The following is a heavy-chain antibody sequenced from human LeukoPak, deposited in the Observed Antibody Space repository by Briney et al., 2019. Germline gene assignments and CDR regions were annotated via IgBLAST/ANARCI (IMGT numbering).Heavy chain of an antibody. CDR3: ARSGWYYDILTGFDY. Sequence: GGSLRLSCAASGFTFRSYGMHWVRQAPGKGLEWVSYISISGSTIYYADSVKGRFTISRDNAKNSLYLQMNSLRAEDTAVYYCARSGWYYDILTGFDYWGQGTLVTVSS. CDR2: ISISGSTI. V-gene: IGHV3-48*04. CDR1: GFTFRSYG. J-gene: IGHJ4*02. D-gene: IGHD3-9*01.